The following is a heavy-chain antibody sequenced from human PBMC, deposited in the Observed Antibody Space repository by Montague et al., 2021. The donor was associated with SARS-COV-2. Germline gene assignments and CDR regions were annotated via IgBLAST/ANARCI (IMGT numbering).Heavy chain of an antibody. CDR1: GGSFSGYY. J-gene: IGHJ4*02. CDR3: ARGGGYSYGALDY. D-gene: IGHD5-18*01. V-gene: IGHV4-34*01. CDR2: INHSGST. Sequence: SETLSLTCVVYGGSFSGYYWSWIRQPPGKGLEWIGEINHSGSTNYNPYLKSRVTISVDTSKKQFYLRLNSVAAADTAVYYCARGGGYSYGALDYWGQGTLVTVSS.